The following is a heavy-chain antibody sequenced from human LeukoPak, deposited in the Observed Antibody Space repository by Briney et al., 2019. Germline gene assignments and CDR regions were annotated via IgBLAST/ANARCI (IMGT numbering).Heavy chain of an antibody. CDR2: INPDSGGT. D-gene: IGHD3-10*01. Sequence: ASVKVSCKASGYTFTGYYMHWVRQAPGQGLEWMGWINPDSGGTNYAQKFQGRVTMTRDTSISTPYMELSRLRSDDTAVYYCARGPELLWFGELYFDYWGQGTLVTVSS. CDR3: ARGPELLWFGELYFDY. V-gene: IGHV1-2*02. CDR1: GYTFTGYY. J-gene: IGHJ4*02.